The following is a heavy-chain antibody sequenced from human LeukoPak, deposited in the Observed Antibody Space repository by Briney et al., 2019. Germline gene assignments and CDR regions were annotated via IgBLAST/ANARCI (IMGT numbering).Heavy chain of an antibody. CDR3: AELGITMIGGV. Sequence: GGSLRLSCAASGFPLSSYARSWVRQAPGKGLEWVSYISSSGSTIYYADSVKGRFTISRDNAKNSLYLQMNSLRAEDTAVYYCAELGITMIGGVWGKGTTVTISS. J-gene: IGHJ6*04. V-gene: IGHV3-48*03. CDR2: ISSSGSTI. CDR1: GFPLSSYA. D-gene: IGHD3-10*02.